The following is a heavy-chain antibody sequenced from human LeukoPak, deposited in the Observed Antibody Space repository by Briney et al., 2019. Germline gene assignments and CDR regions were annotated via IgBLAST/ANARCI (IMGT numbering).Heavy chain of an antibody. CDR2: INHSGSI. V-gene: IGHV4-34*01. J-gene: IGHJ4*02. CDR1: GGSFSGYY. CDR3: AREGGDIVVVPAAYFDY. D-gene: IGHD2-2*01. Sequence: SETLSLTCAVYGGSFSGYYWSWIRQPPGKGLEWIGEINHSGSIHYIPSLKSRVTISVDTSKNQFSLKLSSVTAADTAVYYCAREGGDIVVVPAAYFDYWGQGTLVTVSS.